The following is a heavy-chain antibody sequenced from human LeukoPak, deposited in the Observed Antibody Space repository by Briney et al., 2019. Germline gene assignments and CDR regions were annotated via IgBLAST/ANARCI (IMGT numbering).Heavy chain of an antibody. J-gene: IGHJ4*02. CDR1: GGSFSGYY. D-gene: IGHD3-3*01. CDR2: INHSGST. V-gene: IGHV4-34*01. CDR3: ARVQRSDFWSGYHDY. Sequence: SETLSLTCAVYGGSFSGYYWSWIRQPPGKGLEWIGEINHSGSTNYNPSLKSRVTISVDTSKNQFSLKLSSVTAADTAVYYCARVQRSDFWSGYHDYWGQGTLVTVSS.